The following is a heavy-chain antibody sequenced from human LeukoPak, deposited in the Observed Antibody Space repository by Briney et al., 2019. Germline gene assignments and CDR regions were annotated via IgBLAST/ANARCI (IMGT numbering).Heavy chain of an antibody. J-gene: IGHJ4*02. CDR1: GFTFNIYW. V-gene: IGHV3-7*01. CDR3: ARDPVEWELLLDY. D-gene: IGHD1-26*01. CDR2: MNIDGSEK. Sequence: GGSLRLSCAASGFTFNIYWMSWVRQAPGKRLEWVANMNIDGSEKYYADSVKGRFTISRDNARNSVYLQMNSLRVEDTAVYYCARDPVEWELLLDYWGQGTLVTVSS.